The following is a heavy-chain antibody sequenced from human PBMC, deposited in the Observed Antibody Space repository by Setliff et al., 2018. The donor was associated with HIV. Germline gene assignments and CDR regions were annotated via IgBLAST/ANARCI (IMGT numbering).Heavy chain of an antibody. D-gene: IGHD3-3*01. V-gene: IGHV4-59*11. CDR1: GGSMNSHY. CDR3: ARGVVDYDFWSGSGDYYYMDV. J-gene: IGHJ6*03. Sequence: SETLSLTCTVSGGSMNSHYWSWIRQSPGRGLEWIGYIYYSVSTKYNPSLKSRVSMSIDTSKNQFSLKMSSVTAADAAVYYCARGVVDYDFWSGSGDYYYMDVWGKGTTVTVSS. CDR2: IYYSVST.